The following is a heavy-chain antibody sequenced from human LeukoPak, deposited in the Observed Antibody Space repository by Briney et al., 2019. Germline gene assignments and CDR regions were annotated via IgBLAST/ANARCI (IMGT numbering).Heavy chain of an antibody. CDR2: IYYSGST. D-gene: IGHD5-18*01. CDR1: GDSISSYY. Sequence: SETLSLTCTVSGDSISSYYWSWIRQPPGKGLEWIGYIYYSGSTNYNPSLKSRVTISVDTSKNQFSLKLSSVTAADTAVYYCARKYSYRYYFDYWGQGTLVTVSS. V-gene: IGHV4-59*01. CDR3: ARKYSYRYYFDY. J-gene: IGHJ4*02.